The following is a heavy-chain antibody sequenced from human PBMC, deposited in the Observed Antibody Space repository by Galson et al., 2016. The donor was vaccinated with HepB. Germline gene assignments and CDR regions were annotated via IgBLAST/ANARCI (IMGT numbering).Heavy chain of an antibody. J-gene: IGHJ4*02. Sequence: SVKVSCKASGYTFTNFYIHWVRQAPGQGLEWMGVINPIDGDTLYAQNFQGRVTMIRDTSTSTFFMDLSSLRSEDTAVYYCARSYYYDTSGYYSHLDSWGQGTLVTVSS. CDR2: INPIDGDT. V-gene: IGHV1-46*01. CDR3: ARSYYYDTSGYYSHLDS. CDR1: GYTFTNFY. D-gene: IGHD3-22*01.